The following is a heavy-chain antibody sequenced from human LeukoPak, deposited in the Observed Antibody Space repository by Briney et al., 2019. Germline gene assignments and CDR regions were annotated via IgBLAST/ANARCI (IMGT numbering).Heavy chain of an antibody. J-gene: IGHJ2*01. Sequence: SETLSLTCTVSGGSISSNYWSWIRQPAGKGLEYIGRIYSSGNTIYNPSLKSRVTMSVDTSKNQFSLLLHSVTAADTAVYYCARVWLSSGSYWYFDFWGRGTLVIVSS. CDR3: ARVWLSSGSYWYFDF. CDR1: GGSISSNY. V-gene: IGHV4-4*07. D-gene: IGHD3-22*01. CDR2: IYSSGNT.